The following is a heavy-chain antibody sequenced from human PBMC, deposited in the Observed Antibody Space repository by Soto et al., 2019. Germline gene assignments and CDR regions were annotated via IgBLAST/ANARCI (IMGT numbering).Heavy chain of an antibody. CDR3: ARESAGRDEFESSGDFDY. CDR2: INPSVGST. Sequence: QVQLVQSGAEVKKPGASVKVSCKASGYFFASYSMHWVRQAPGQGLEWMGMINPSVGSTSYVEKFKGRVTMTRDTSTNTVYMELSSLRSEDTAVYYCARESAGRDEFESSGDFDYWGQGTLVTVSS. J-gene: IGHJ4*02. CDR1: GYFFASYS. D-gene: IGHD3-22*01. V-gene: IGHV1-46*01.